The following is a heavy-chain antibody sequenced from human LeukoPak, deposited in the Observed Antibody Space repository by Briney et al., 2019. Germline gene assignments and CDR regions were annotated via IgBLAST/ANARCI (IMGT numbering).Heavy chain of an antibody. Sequence: QPGGSLRPSCAASGFTFSSYSMNWVRQAPGKGLEWVLYISSSSSTIYYADSVKGRFTISRDNAKNSLYLQMNSLRAEDTAVYYCARVTSGWYSPYYYCGMDVWGQGTTVTVSS. CDR1: GFTFSSYS. CDR3: ARVTSGWYSPYYYCGMDV. V-gene: IGHV3-48*01. D-gene: IGHD6-19*01. J-gene: IGHJ6*02. CDR2: ISSSSSTI.